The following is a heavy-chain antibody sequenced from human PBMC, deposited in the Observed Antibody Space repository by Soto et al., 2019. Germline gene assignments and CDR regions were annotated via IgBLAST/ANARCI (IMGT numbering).Heavy chain of an antibody. Sequence: GGSLRLSCAASGFTFSSYGMHWVRQAPGKGLEWVAIIWYDGSNKYYADSVKGRFSISRDNSKNTLYLQMNSLRAEDTAVYYCARVPAANSNYYYYGMDVWGQGTTVTVSS. CDR1: GFTFSSYG. CDR3: ARVPAANSNYYYYGMDV. D-gene: IGHD2-2*01. J-gene: IGHJ6*02. CDR2: IWYDGSNK. V-gene: IGHV3-33*01.